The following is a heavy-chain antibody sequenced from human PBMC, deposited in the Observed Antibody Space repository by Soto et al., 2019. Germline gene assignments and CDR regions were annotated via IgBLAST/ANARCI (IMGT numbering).Heavy chain of an antibody. V-gene: IGHV3-11*01. Sequence: GGSLRLSCAASGFNFSDYYMRWIRQAPGKGLEWFSYISSSDSSIYYADSVKGRSTISRDNAQNSLYLQMDSLRAEDTAFYYCARVASDWYYFDYWGQGTLVIVSS. CDR3: ARVASDWYYFDY. J-gene: IGHJ4*02. CDR2: ISSSDSSI. D-gene: IGHD3-9*01. CDR1: GFNFSDYY.